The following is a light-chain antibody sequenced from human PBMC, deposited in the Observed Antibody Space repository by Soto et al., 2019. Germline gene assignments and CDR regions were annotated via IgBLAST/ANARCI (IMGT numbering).Light chain of an antibody. CDR3: QQANSFPRT. Sequence: DIQMTQSPSTLSASVGDRVTSTYRASQSISSWLAWYQQKPGKAPKLLIYAASSLQSGVPSRFSGSGSGTDFTLTISSLQPEDFATYYCQQANSFPRTFGQGTRLEIK. V-gene: IGKV1-12*01. CDR1: QSISSW. CDR2: AAS. J-gene: IGKJ5*01.